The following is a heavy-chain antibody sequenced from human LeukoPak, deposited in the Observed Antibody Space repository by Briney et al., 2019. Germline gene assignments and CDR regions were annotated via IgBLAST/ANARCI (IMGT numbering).Heavy chain of an antibody. V-gene: IGHV4-38-2*02. CDR2: IYHSGST. CDR1: GYSISSGYY. CDR3: ARVSIVGAYDAFDI. J-gene: IGHJ3*02. D-gene: IGHD1-26*01. Sequence: PSETLSLTCTVSGYSISSGYYWGWIRQPPGKGLEWIGSIYHSGSTYYNPSLKSRVTISVDTSKNQFSLKLNSVTAADTAVYYCARVSIVGAYDAFDIWGQGTMVTVSS.